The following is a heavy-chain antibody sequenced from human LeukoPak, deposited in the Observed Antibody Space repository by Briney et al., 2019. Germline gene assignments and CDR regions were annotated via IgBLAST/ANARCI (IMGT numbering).Heavy chain of an antibody. J-gene: IGHJ5*02. Sequence: SETLSLTCTVSGYSISSGYYWGWIRQPPGKGLEWIGSIYHSGSTYYNPSLKSRVTISVDTSKNQFSLKLSSVTAADTAVYYCAREGMLRFIGNNWFDPWGQGTLVTVSS. CDR1: GYSISSGYY. V-gene: IGHV4-38-2*02. D-gene: IGHD1-26*01. CDR2: IYHSGST. CDR3: AREGMLRFIGNNWFDP.